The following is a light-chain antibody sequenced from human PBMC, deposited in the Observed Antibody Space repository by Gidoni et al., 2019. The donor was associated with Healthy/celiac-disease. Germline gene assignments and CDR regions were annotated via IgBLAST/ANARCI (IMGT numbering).Light chain of an antibody. V-gene: IGKV4-1*01. CDR3: QQDYSTPYT. J-gene: IGKJ2*01. Sequence: DIVMTQSPDSLAVSLGERATINCKSSQSVLYSSNNKNYLAWYQQKPGQPPKLLIYWASTRESGGPDRFSGSGSGTDFTLTISSLQAEDVAVYYCQQDYSTPYTFGQGTKLEIK. CDR1: QSVLYSSNNKNY. CDR2: WAS.